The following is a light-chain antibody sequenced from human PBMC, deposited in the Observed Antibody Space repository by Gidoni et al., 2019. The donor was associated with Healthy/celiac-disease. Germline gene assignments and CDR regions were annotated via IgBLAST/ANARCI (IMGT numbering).Light chain of an antibody. V-gene: IGLV3-1*01. J-gene: IGLJ2*01. Sequence: SYELPPPPSVSVSPGQTASIPCSGDKLGDKYACWYQQKPGQSPVLVIYQDSKRPSGIPERFSGSNSGNTATLTISGTQAMDEADYYCQAWDSSTYVVFGGGTKLTVL. CDR2: QDS. CDR3: QAWDSSTYVV. CDR1: KLGDKY.